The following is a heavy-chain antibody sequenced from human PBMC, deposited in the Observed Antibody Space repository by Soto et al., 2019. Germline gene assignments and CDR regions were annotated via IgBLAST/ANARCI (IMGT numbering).Heavy chain of an antibody. Sequence: ASVKVSCKASGYTFTSYAMHWVRQAPGQRLEWMGWINAGNGNTKYSQKFQGRVTITRDTSASTAYMELSSLRSEDTAVYYCARSMVLPRALDYCGPRPLVTVSS. D-gene: IGHD2-15*01. CDR2: INAGNGNT. CDR1: GYTFTSYA. CDR3: ARSMVLPRALDY. V-gene: IGHV1-3*01. J-gene: IGHJ4*02.